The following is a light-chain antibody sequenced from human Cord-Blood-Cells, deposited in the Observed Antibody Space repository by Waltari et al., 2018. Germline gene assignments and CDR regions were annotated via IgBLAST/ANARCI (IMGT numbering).Light chain of an antibody. CDR1: SSDVGGYNY. CDR2: EVS. V-gene: IGLV2-14*01. Sequence: QSALTQPASVSGSPGQSITISCTGTSSDVGGYNYVSWYQQHPGKAPKLMIYEVSNRPSGVSNRFCGSKSGNTASLTISGLQAEDEADYYCSSDTSSSTLVVFGGGTKLTVL. CDR3: SSDTSSSTLVV. J-gene: IGLJ2*01.